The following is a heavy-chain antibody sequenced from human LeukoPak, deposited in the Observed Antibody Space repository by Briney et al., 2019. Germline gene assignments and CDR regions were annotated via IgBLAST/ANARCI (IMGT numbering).Heavy chain of an antibody. CDR3: ARKTGYSSSWFVFRYFDY. V-gene: IGHV4-34*01. CDR2: INHSGSI. CDR1: GGSFSGYY. Sequence: SETLSLTCAVFGGSFSGYYWSWIRQPPGKGLEWIGEINHSGSINYNSSLKSRVTISVDTSKNQFSPKVTSVTAADTAVYYCARKTGYSSSWFVFRYFDYWGQGTLVTVSS. D-gene: IGHD6-13*01. J-gene: IGHJ4*02.